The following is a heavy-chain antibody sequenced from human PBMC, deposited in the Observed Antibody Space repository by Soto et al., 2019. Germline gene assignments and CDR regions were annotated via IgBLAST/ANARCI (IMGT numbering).Heavy chain of an antibody. V-gene: IGHV1-69*12. Sequence: QVQLVQSGAEVKKPGSSVKVSCKASGGTFSSYAISWVRQAPGQGLEWMGGIIPIFGTANYAQKFQGRVTVPADESTSTAYMEPSSRRSEDTAVYYCARTGGDCTNGVCYPMYYFDYWGQGTLVTVSS. CDR3: ARTGGDCTNGVCYPMYYFDY. CDR1: GGTFSSYA. J-gene: IGHJ4*02. CDR2: IIPIFGTA. D-gene: IGHD2-8*01.